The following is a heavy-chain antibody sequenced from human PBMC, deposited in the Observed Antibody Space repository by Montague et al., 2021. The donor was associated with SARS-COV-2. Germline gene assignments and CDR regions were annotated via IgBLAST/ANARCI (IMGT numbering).Heavy chain of an antibody. Sequence: SETLSLTCTVSGASITDFYWSWIRQPPGKGLQWVGYVHHSGITNYNPSLEGRVTISIDTPKSRFSLNLRSVTAADTAVYFCARITEVVPFDFWGRGTLVSVSS. D-gene: IGHD2-15*01. V-gene: IGHV4-59*01. CDR3: ARITEVVPFDF. J-gene: IGHJ4*02. CDR1: GASITDFY. CDR2: VHHSGIT.